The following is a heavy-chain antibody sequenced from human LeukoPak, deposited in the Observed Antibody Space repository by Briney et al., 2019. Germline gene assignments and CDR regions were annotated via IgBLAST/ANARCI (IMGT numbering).Heavy chain of an antibody. V-gene: IGHV4-4*02. Sequence: SETLSLTCAVSGDSISSDIWWNWVRQPPGKGLEWIGEIHHSGTTNYNPSLKSRVTISVDTSKNQFSLKLSSVTAADTAVYYCARDLGGSGFFNYWGQGTLVTVSS. CDR1: GDSISSDIW. CDR2: IHHSGTT. J-gene: IGHJ4*02. D-gene: IGHD3-16*01. CDR3: ARDLGGSGFFNY.